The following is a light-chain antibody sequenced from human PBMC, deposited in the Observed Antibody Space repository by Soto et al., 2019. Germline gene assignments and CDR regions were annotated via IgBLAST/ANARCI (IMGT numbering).Light chain of an antibody. Sequence: DIQMTQSPSSLSASVGDTVTMTCRASQSIALSVNWYQQKPGKAPKLLIYVAFTLESGVPSKFSGSGSGTEFTLTIRSLQPEDFATYYCQQSFRSPITFGQGTRLE. CDR2: VAF. CDR1: QSIALS. V-gene: IGKV1-39*01. CDR3: QQSFRSPIT. J-gene: IGKJ5*01.